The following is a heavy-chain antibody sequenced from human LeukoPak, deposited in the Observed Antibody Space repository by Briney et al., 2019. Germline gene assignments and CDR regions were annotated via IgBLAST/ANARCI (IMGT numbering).Heavy chain of an antibody. J-gene: IGHJ6*04. CDR3: AKDGALRQWLVSGDYYYGMDV. CDR2: ISHNGSDK. Sequence: GTSLRLSCAASGFTFSSYGMHWVRQAPGKGLEWVAIISHNGSDKYYGDSVKGRFTISRDNSKNTLYVQMNSLRAEDTAIYYCAKDGALRQWLVSGDYYYGMDVWGKGTTVTVSS. CDR1: GFTFSSYG. D-gene: IGHD6-19*01. V-gene: IGHV3-30*18.